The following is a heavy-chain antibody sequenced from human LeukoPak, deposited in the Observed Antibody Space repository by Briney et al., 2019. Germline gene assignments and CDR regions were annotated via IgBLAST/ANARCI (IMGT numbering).Heavy chain of an antibody. CDR1: GFTFTNAW. CDR2: IKSKADGETI. J-gene: IGHJ4*02. D-gene: IGHD1-20*01. Sequence: GGSLRLSCAASGFTFTNAWMNWVRQAPGKGLEWVGRIKSKADGETIDYAAPVKGRFTFSRDDSKNMQYLQMNSLKSEDTAVYYCSTLTSRGLSDSWGQGTLVTVSS. CDR3: STLTSRGLSDS. V-gene: IGHV3-15*07.